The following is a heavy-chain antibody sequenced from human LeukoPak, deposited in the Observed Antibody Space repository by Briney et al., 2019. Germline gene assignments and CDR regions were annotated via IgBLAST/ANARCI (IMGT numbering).Heavy chain of an antibody. Sequence: GASVTVSCKASGYIFTGYYLHWVRQAPGQGLEWMGWINPNSGDTSFAQKFQGRVTTSSDTSTSTTYMEMSRLSSDDTAVYYCAREFHYYFDSWGQGTLITVSS. CDR2: INPNSGDT. V-gene: IGHV1-2*02. CDR3: AREFHYYFDS. CDR1: GYIFTGYY. J-gene: IGHJ4*02.